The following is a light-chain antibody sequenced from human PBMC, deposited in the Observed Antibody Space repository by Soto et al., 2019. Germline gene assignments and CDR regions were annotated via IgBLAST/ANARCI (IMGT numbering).Light chain of an antibody. Sequence: NFMLTQPHSVSESPGKTVTISCTGSSGSIASNYVQWYQQRPGSAPTTVIYEDNQRPSGVPDRFSGSIDSSSNSAYLTISGLKTEDEADYYCQSYDSSNYVFGTGTKLTVL. V-gene: IGLV6-57*02. J-gene: IGLJ1*01. CDR3: QSYDSSNYV. CDR1: SGSIASNY. CDR2: EDN.